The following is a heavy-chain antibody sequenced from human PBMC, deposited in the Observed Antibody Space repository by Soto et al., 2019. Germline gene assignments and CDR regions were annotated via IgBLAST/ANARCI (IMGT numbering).Heavy chain of an antibody. Sequence: ASVKVSCKASGYTFTGYYMHWVRQAPGQGLEWMGWINPNSGGTNYAQKFQGRVTMTRDTSISTAYMELSRLRSDDTAVYYCARDPLDIVVVKAADTGGWFDPWGQGTLVTVSS. J-gene: IGHJ5*02. V-gene: IGHV1-2*02. CDR2: INPNSGGT. CDR1: GYTFTGYY. CDR3: ARDPLDIVVVKAADTGGWFDP. D-gene: IGHD2-2*03.